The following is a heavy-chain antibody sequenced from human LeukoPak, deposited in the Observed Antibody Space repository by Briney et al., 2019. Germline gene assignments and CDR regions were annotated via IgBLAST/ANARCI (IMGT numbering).Heavy chain of an antibody. D-gene: IGHD2-2*01. CDR1: GFTFSSYS. V-gene: IGHV3-21*01. CDR2: ISSSSSYI. CDR3: ARVAFTDIVVVPGAFDI. J-gene: IGHJ3*02. Sequence: GGSLRVSCAASGFTFSSYSMNWVRQAPGEGMEWVSSISSSSSYIYYADSVKGRFTISRDNAKNSLYLQMNSLRAEDTAVYYCARVAFTDIVVVPGAFDIWGQGTMVTVSS.